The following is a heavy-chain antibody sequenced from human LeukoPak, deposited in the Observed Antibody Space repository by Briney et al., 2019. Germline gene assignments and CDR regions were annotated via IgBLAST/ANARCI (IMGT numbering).Heavy chain of an antibody. CDR1: GFTFSNYG. CDR3: AKDKMAAAGIAYYYYYMDV. V-gene: IGHV3-30*02. J-gene: IGHJ6*03. CDR2: IRYDGSNK. D-gene: IGHD6-13*01. Sequence: PGGFLRLSCAASGFTFSNYGMHWVRQAPGKGLEWVAFIRYDGSNKYYADSVKGRFTISRDNSKNTLYLQMNSLRAEDTAVYYCAKDKMAAAGIAYYYYYMDVWGKGTTVTISS.